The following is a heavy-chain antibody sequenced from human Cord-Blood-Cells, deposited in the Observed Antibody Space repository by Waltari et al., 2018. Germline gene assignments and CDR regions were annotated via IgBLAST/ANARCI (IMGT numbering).Heavy chain of an antibody. J-gene: IGHJ2*01. D-gene: IGHD3-10*01. CDR2: IYYSGRA. Sequence: QLQLQESGPGLVKPSETLSLTCTVSGGSISSSSYYWGWIRQPPGEGLEWIVSIYYSGRAHYNPYTKARINVSVGTTKSQVYPKLGSVTAADTAVSYCASAYYYGSGSSPYWYFDLWGRGTLVTVSS. V-gene: IGHV4-39*01. CDR3: ASAYYYGSGSSPYWYFDL. CDR1: GGSISSSSYY.